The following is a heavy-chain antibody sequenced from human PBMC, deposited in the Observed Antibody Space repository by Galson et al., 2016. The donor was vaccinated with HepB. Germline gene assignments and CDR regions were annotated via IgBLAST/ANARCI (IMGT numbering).Heavy chain of an antibody. J-gene: IGHJ3*02. CDR1: EFTFSNYA. CDR2: ITAGGLRT. CDR3: AKALWGAVADAFDI. Sequence: SLRLSCAASEFTFSNYAISWVRQAPGKGLEWVSTITAGGLRTYYADSVKGRFAISRDSSKDTLFLQMNSLRAEDTALYYRAKALWGAVADAFDIWGQGTMVTVSS. D-gene: IGHD6-19*01. V-gene: IGHV3-23*01.